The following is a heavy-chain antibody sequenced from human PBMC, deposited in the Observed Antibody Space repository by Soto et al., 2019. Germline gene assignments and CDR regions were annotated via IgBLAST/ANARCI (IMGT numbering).Heavy chain of an antibody. J-gene: IGHJ4*02. CDR1: GGSISTSNW. CDR2: VSRTGST. Sequence: QVQLQESGPGLVKPSGTLSLTCAVSGGSISTSNWWSWVRQPPGKGLEWIGEVSRTGSTNYNPSLESRLTISVDKSKNQFSLKLTSVAAADTAVYYCARARATIAAAAIFDCWGQGTLVTVSS. D-gene: IGHD6-13*01. V-gene: IGHV4-4*02. CDR3: ARARATIAAAAIFDC.